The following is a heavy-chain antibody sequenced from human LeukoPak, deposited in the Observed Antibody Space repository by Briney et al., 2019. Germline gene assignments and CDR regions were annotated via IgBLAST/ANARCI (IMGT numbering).Heavy chain of an antibody. Sequence: PGGSLRLSCAASGFTVSSNYMSWVRQAPGKGLEWVSVIYSGGSTYYADSVKGRFTISRDNSKNTLYLQMNSLRAEDTAVYYCARDWNSSSRTPFDIWGQGTMVTVPS. V-gene: IGHV3-66*01. J-gene: IGHJ3*02. D-gene: IGHD6-13*01. CDR1: GFTVSSNY. CDR3: ARDWNSSSRTPFDI. CDR2: IYSGGST.